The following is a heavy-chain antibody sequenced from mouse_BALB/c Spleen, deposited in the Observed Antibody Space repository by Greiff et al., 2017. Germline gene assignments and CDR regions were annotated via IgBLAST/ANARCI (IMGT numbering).Heavy chain of an antibody. Sequence: EVKVEESGGGLVQPGGSLKLSCAASGFTFSSYGMSWVRQTPDKRLELVATINSNGGSTYYPDSVKGRFTISRDNPKNTLFLQMTSLRSEDTAMYYCARRSYYGNSYAMDYWGQGTSVTVSS. CDR1: GFTFSSYG. D-gene: IGHD2-1*01. CDR2: INSNGGST. V-gene: IGHV5-6-3*01. J-gene: IGHJ4*01. CDR3: ARRSYYGNSYAMDY.